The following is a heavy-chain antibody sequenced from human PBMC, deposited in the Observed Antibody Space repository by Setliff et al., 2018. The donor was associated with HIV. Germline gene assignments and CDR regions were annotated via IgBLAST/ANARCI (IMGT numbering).Heavy chain of an antibody. D-gene: IGHD5-12*01. CDR3: ARLHKAENVDRAFVI. V-gene: IGHV5-51*01. J-gene: IGHJ3*02. CDR2: IYPGDSDT. CDR1: GYSFTSHW. Sequence: GESLKISCKGSGYSFTSHWIGWVRQMPGKGLEWMGIIYPGDSDTRYSPSFQGQVTISADKSISTAYLQWSSLKASDTSMYYCARLHKAENVDRAFVIWGQVTMVTVSS.